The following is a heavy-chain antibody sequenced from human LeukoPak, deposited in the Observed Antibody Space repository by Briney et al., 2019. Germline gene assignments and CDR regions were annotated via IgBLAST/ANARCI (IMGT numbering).Heavy chain of an antibody. Sequence: GGSLRLSCAASGFTFNGYGMHWVRQAPGKGLEWVAVISYDGSQKYYADSVKGRFTISRDSSRNTLYLQMNSLRAEDTAVYYCAKVFLVVAPGYWGQGTLVTVSS. J-gene: IGHJ4*02. CDR1: GFTFNGYG. D-gene: IGHD3-22*01. V-gene: IGHV3-30*18. CDR3: AKVFLVVAPGY. CDR2: ISYDGSQK.